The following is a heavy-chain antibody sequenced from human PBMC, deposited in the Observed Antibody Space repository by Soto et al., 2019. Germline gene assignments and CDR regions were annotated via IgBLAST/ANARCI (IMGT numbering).Heavy chain of an antibody. CDR3: AREPEGIAAALDY. Sequence: GGSLRLSCEASGFTFSNYFLTWIRRAPGGGLEWVASISSSGSFIYYADSVKGRFTISRDDAEKSLYLQMNSLRAEDTALYYCAREPEGIAAALDYWGRGTLVTVSS. D-gene: IGHD6-13*01. CDR2: ISSSGSFI. J-gene: IGHJ4*02. CDR1: GFTFSNYF. V-gene: IGHV3-21*01.